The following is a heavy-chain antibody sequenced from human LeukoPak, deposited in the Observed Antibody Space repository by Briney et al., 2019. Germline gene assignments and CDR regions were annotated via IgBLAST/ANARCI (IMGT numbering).Heavy chain of an antibody. CDR2: MNPNSGNT. D-gene: IGHD6-13*01. CDR1: GYTFTSYD. V-gene: IGHV1-8*03. Sequence: ASVKVSCKASGYTFTSYDINWVRQATGQGLEWMGWMNPNSGNTGYAQKFQGRVTITRNTSISTAYMELSSLRSEDTAVYYCAREGAAAGTTYYYYYMDVWGKGTTVTVSS. J-gene: IGHJ6*03. CDR3: AREGAAAGTTYYYYYMDV.